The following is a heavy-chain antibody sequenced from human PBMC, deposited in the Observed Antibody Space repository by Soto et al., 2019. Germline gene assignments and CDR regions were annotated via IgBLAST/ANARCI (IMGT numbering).Heavy chain of an antibody. Sequence: QVQLVESGGGVVQPGRSLRLSCAASGFTFSSYGMHWVRQAPGKGLEWVAVISYDGSNKYYADSVKGRFTISRDNSKNTLYLQMNGLGAGDTAVYDCAPWFGAFDYWGQGTLVTVSS. CDR2: ISYDGSNK. CDR3: APWFGAFDY. J-gene: IGHJ4*02. D-gene: IGHD3-10*01. V-gene: IGHV3-30*03. CDR1: GFTFSSYG.